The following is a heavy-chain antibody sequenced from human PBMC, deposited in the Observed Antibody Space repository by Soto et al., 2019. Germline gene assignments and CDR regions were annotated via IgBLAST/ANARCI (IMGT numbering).Heavy chain of an antibody. Sequence: QVQLVQSGAEVKKPGSSVKVSCKASGGTFSTYAISWVRQAPGQGLEWMGGIIPNLGTPNYAQNFQGRVTITADESTSTAYMELSSLRSEDTAVYYCARYQGVSSGYYLYYFDYWGQGTLVTVSS. D-gene: IGHD3-22*01. V-gene: IGHV1-69*01. J-gene: IGHJ4*02. CDR1: GGTFSTYA. CDR3: ARYQGVSSGYYLYYFDY. CDR2: IIPNLGTP.